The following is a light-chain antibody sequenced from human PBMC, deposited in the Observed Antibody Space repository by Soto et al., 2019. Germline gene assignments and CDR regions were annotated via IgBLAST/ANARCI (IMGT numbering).Light chain of an antibody. J-gene: IGKJ4*01. CDR2: GAS. Sequence: EVVMTQSPATVSVFPGEGVTLSCRASQTISTDLAWYQQKPGQAPRLLIYGASTRATGVPDRFSGGGSGTEFTLTNISLQSEAFAFYYCQQSNKRPPVTFGGGTKVETK. V-gene: IGKV3-15*01. CDR1: QTISTD. CDR3: QQSNKRPPVT.